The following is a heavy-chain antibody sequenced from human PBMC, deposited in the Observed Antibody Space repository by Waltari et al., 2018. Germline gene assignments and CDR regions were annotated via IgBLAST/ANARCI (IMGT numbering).Heavy chain of an antibody. CDR1: GVSITSNRHY. CDR2: MSYSGAT. D-gene: IGHD5-12*01. CDR3: ATYIGASVGTAAFDV. Sequence: QLQLQESGPGLVKPSETLSLACSVSGVSITSNRHYLGWIRQPPGQGLEWIATMSYSGATYSSPSLESRVTVSRDTSKNQLSLKLVSVTAADTAVYYCATYIGASVGTAAFDVWGQGTMVTVSS. V-gene: IGHV4-39*01. J-gene: IGHJ3*01.